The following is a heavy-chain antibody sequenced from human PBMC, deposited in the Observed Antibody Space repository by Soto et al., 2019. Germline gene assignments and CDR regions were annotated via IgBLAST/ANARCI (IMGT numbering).Heavy chain of an antibody. CDR3: AREGTMITFGGVIVKFLDY. CDR1: GFTFSSYW. Sequence: GGSLRLSCAASGFTFSSYWMHWVRQAPGKGLVWVSRINSDGSSTSYADSVKGRFTISRDNAKNTLYLQMNSLRAEDTAVYYCAREGTMITFGGVIVKFLDYWGQGTLVTVSS. D-gene: IGHD3-16*02. CDR2: INSDGSST. J-gene: IGHJ4*02. V-gene: IGHV3-74*01.